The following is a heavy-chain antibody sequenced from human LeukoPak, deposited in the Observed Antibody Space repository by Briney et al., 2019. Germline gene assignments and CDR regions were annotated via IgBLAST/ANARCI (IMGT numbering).Heavy chain of an antibody. J-gene: IGHJ3*02. CDR3: ARDGGPDAFDI. D-gene: IGHD6-25*01. V-gene: IGHV4-4*02. CDR1: GGSISSSNW. CDR2: IYHSGST. Sequence: AETLSLTCAVSGGSISSSNWWRLVRQPPGKRLELTGKIYHSGSTNYNPSLKSRVTISVDKSKNQFSLKLSSVTAADTAVYYCARDGGPDAFDIWGQGPMVTVSS.